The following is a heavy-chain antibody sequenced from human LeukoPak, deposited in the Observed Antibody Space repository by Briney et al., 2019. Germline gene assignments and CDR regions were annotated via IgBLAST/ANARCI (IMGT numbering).Heavy chain of an antibody. V-gene: IGHV1-8*02. D-gene: IGHD2-8*01. Sequence: ASVKLSCKASGYTFTGYYMHWVRQAPGQGLEWMGWMNPNSGNTGYAQKFQGRVTMTRNTSISTAYMEPSSLRSEDTAVYYCAREGPNDKANNWGQGTLVTVSS. CDR3: AREGPNDKANN. J-gene: IGHJ4*02. CDR2: MNPNSGNT. CDR1: GYTFTGYY.